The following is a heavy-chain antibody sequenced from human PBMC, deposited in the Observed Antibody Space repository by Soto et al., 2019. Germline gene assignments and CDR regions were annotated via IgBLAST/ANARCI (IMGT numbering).Heavy chain of an antibody. CDR2: VSETGGT. CDR1: GASIRSTDW. CDR3: ARTLYTSGSRRDV. J-gene: IGHJ6*02. D-gene: IGHD3-10*01. V-gene: IGHV4-4*02. Sequence: QVQLQESGPGLVKPSGTLSLTCAVSGASIRSTDWWSWVRQSPGKGLEWLGEVSETGGTHYNPSLHSGVTRSVDNSNNQSSLRLNSVTVADAAVYYCARTLYTSGSRRDVGGQGTTVNVSS.